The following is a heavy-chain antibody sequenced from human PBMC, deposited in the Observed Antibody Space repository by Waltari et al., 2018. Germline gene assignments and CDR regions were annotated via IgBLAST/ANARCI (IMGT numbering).Heavy chain of an antibody. CDR2: TKGGGNT. Sequence: EVQLVESGGGLIQPGGSLRLFCAASGVIVSNNYMGWVRQAPGKGLEWVSVTKGGGNTFYSDSVKGRFTISTDDSSNTLSLQMNSLRVEDTAVYYCASDPGFANGMDGWGQGTTVTVSS. CDR3: ASDPGFANGMDG. CDR1: GVIVSNNY. V-gene: IGHV3-53*01. J-gene: IGHJ6*02.